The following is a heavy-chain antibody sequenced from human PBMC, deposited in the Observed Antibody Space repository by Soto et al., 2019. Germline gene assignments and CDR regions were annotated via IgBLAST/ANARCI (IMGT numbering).Heavy chain of an antibody. Sequence: QVQLVQSGAEVKKPGASVKVSCKASGYTFISYAIHWVRQAPGQRLEWMGWINAGNGNTKYSQKFQGRVTITRDTSESTVYMELSRLRSEDTAVYYCARDSEYSGSLYYYGMDVWGQGTTVTVSS. D-gene: IGHD1-26*01. V-gene: IGHV1-3*01. CDR1: GYTFISYA. J-gene: IGHJ6*02. CDR3: ARDSEYSGSLYYYGMDV. CDR2: INAGNGNT.